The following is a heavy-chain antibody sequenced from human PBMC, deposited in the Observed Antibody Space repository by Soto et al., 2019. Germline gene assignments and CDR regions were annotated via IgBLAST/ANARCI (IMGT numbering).Heavy chain of an antibody. V-gene: IGHV4-30-2*01. CDR3: ARVCSSTICFNAVDV. D-gene: IGHD2-2*01. CDR2: IYQSGST. Sequence: PSETLSLTCAVSGGSINSGGYFWSWVRQPPGKGLEWIGYIYQSGSTFYNLSLKSRVTISLARSKNQFSLNVRSVTAADAAVYYCARVCSSTICFNAVDVWRPGTTVTAP. J-gene: IGHJ6*02. CDR1: GGSINSGGYF.